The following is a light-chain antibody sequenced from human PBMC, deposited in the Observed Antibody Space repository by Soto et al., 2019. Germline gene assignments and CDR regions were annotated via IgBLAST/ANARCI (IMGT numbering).Light chain of an antibody. J-gene: IGKJ4*01. Sequence: EIVLTRSPGTLSLSPGESATLSCRASQSVSGSYLMWYQHKPGQAPRLLIYGASTRATAIPDRFSGSGSGTDFTLTISRLEPEDFAVYYCHQSSKSPLTLGGGTKVEI. V-gene: IGKV3-20*01. CDR2: GAS. CDR3: HQSSKSPLT. CDR1: QSVSGSY.